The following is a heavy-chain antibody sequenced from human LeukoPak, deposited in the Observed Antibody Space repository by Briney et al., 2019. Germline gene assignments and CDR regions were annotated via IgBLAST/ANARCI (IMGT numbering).Heavy chain of an antibody. CDR3: ARESSSWYTVEDPSVNWFDP. CDR2: INPNSGGT. Sequence: ASVKVSCKASGYTFTGYYMHWVRQAPGQGLEWMGWINPNSGGTNYAQKFQGRVTMTRDTSISTAYMELSRLRSDDTAVYYCARESSSWYTVEDPSVNWFDPWGQGTLVTVSS. J-gene: IGHJ5*02. D-gene: IGHD6-13*01. V-gene: IGHV1-2*02. CDR1: GYTFTGYY.